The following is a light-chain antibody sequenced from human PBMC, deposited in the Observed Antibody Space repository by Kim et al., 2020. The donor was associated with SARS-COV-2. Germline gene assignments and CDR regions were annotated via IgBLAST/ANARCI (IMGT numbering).Light chain of an antibody. Sequence: ASVGDRVTITCRASQDISSNLAWFQQKPGKASKSLIYAASSLQSGAPSRFSGGGSGTDFTLTISSLQAEDSATYYCQQYSSYPRTFGQGTKVDIK. CDR1: QDISSN. CDR2: AAS. J-gene: IGKJ1*01. V-gene: IGKV1-16*01. CDR3: QQYSSYPRT.